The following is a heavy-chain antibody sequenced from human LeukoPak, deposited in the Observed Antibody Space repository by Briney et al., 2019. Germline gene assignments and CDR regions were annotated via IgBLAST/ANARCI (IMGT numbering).Heavy chain of an antibody. D-gene: IGHD1-26*01. CDR3: AKRGVGTSNAYFDY. Sequence: PGGSLRLSCAASGFTFNNNVMNWVRQAPGKGLEWVSVIDGGGITAYYADSVKGRFAISRDNSKNTVYLQMNSLRTEDTAVYYCAKRGVGTSNAYFDYWAREPWSPSPQ. CDR2: IDGGGITA. CDR1: GFTFNNNV. J-gene: IGHJ4*02. V-gene: IGHV3-23*01.